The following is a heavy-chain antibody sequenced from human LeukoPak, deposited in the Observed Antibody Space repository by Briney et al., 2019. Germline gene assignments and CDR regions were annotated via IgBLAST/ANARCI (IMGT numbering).Heavy chain of an antibody. J-gene: IGHJ4*02. CDR1: GFTFSGYW. V-gene: IGHV3-7*01. CDR2: IKHDGTEK. D-gene: IGHD3-9*01. CDR3: ASEPRLRYFDWLLFG. Sequence: GGSLRLSCAASGFTFSGYWMTWVRQAPGKGLEWVAYIKHDGTEKYYVDSVKGRFTISRDNAKNSLYLQMNSLRAEDTAVYYCASEPRLRYFDWLLFGWGQGTLVTVSS.